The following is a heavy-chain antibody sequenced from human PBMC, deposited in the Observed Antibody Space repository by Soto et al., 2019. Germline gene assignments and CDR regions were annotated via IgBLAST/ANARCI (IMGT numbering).Heavy chain of an antibody. J-gene: IGHJ4*02. CDR3: ASSGKYSSTSRDY. D-gene: IGHD6-19*01. V-gene: IGHV1-2*02. Sequence: QVQLVQSGAEVKKPGASVKVSCKASGYTFTGYYMHWVRQAPGQGLEWMGWINPNSGGTTYAQKFQGRVTMTRDTSISTAYMELSRLRSDDTAVYYCASSGKYSSTSRDYWGQGTLVTVSS. CDR2: INPNSGGT. CDR1: GYTFTGYY.